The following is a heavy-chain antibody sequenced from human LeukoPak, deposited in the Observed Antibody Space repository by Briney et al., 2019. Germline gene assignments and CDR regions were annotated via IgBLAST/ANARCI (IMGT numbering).Heavy chain of an antibody. CDR3: AKAGDYGDYGRWFDP. CDR1: GFTFDDYA. V-gene: IGHV3-9*01. CDR2: ISWNSGSI. J-gene: IGHJ5*02. D-gene: IGHD4-17*01. Sequence: PGGSLRLSCVASGFTFDDYAMHWVRQAPGKGLEWVSGISWNSGSIGYADSVKGRFTISRDNAKNSLYLQMNSLRAEDTALYYCAKAGDYGDYGRWFDPWGQGTLVTVSS.